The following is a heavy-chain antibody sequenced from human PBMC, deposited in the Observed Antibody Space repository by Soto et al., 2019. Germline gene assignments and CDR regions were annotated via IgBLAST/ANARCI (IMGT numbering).Heavy chain of an antibody. Sequence: QVQLVQSGAEVKKPGSSVKVSCKASGGTFSSYVINWVRQAPGQGLEWMGGIIPIFGTANYAQKFQGRVTITADESTSTAYMELSSLRSEDTAVYYCARMQSGSSRYYYGMDVWGQGTTVTVSS. D-gene: IGHD1-26*01. CDR2: IIPIFGTA. V-gene: IGHV1-69*01. CDR1: GGTFSSYV. J-gene: IGHJ6*02. CDR3: ARMQSGSSRYYYGMDV.